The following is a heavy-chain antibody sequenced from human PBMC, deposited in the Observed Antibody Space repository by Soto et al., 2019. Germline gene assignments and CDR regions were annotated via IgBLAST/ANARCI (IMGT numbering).Heavy chain of an antibody. CDR2: IYYSGST. Sequence: QVQLQESGPGLVKPSQTLSLTCTVSGGSISSGGYYWSWIRQHPGKGLEWIGYIYYSGSTYYNPSLKSRVTISVDTSKNQFSLKLSSVTAADTAVYYCARDGSPYGSGSYNWFDPWGQGTLVTVSS. D-gene: IGHD3-10*01. CDR1: GGSISSGGYY. J-gene: IGHJ5*02. CDR3: ARDGSPYGSGSYNWFDP. V-gene: IGHV4-31*03.